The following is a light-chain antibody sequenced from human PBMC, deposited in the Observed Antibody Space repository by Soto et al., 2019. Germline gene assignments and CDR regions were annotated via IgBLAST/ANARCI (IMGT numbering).Light chain of an antibody. V-gene: IGKV1D-16*01. Sequence: DVQMTQSPSCLSASVGDRVTITCRASQDINSYLAWYQQKPGNAPKYLIYAASSLQTGVPSRFSGSESGTDFTLTISNLQPEDSATYYCQQYNIYPLTFGGGTKVEIK. CDR3: QQYNIYPLT. CDR1: QDINSY. CDR2: AAS. J-gene: IGKJ4*01.